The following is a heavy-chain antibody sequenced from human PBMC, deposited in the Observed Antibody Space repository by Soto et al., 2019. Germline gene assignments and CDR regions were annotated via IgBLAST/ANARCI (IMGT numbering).Heavy chain of an antibody. CDR1: GFTFTDYA. Sequence: ESGGGLVQPGGSLRLSCAASGFTFTDYAINWVLQAPGKGLEWVSTIGGSGANTYYADSVRGRFTISRDNSKNTLSMQMSSLRAEDTAVYYCAEDGEHSNGGKAAFEVSCQGTVVTVS. CDR3: AEDGEHSNGGKAAFEV. J-gene: IGHJ3*01. V-gene: IGHV3-23*01. D-gene: IGHD6-19*01. CDR2: IGGSGANT.